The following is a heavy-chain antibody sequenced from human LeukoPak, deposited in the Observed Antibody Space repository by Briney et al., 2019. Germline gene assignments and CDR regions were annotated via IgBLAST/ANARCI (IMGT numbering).Heavy chain of an antibody. J-gene: IGHJ3*02. CDR2: INHSGST. D-gene: IGHD6-13*01. CDR1: GGFFSGYY. Sequence: SETLSLTCAVDGGFFSGYYWSWIRQPPGKGLEWIGEINHSGSTNYNPSLKSRVTISVDTSKNQFSLKLSSVTAADTAVYYCARGGGGSWYGRGNDAFDIWGQGTMVTVSS. V-gene: IGHV4-34*01. CDR3: ARGGGGSWYGRGNDAFDI.